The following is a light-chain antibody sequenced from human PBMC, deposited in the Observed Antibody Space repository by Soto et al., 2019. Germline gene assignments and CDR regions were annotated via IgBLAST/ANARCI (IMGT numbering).Light chain of an antibody. V-gene: IGLV2-14*01. CDR2: EVT. J-gene: IGLJ1*01. Sequence: QSALTQLASVSGSPGQSITISCTGTSSDIDTYNYVSWYQQHPGKAPKLIIYEVTNRPSGVSNRFSGSKSGDTASLTISGLRAEDEADYYCSSYTSSTDYVFGTGTKLTVL. CDR1: SSDIDTYNY. CDR3: SSYTSSTDYV.